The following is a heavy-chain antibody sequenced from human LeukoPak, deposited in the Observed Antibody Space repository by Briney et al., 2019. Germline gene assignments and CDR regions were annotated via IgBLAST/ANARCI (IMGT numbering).Heavy chain of an antibody. D-gene: IGHD6-25*01. CDR2: ISYDGSNK. CDR3: VRDHAPPGRGDYYGMDV. CDR1: GFTFSSYA. Sequence: GGSLRLSCAASGFTFSSYAMHWVRQAPGKGLEWVAVISYDGSNKYYADSVKGRFTISRDNSKNTLYLQMNSLRAEDTAVYYCVRDHAPPGRGDYYGMDVWGQGTTVTVSS. V-gene: IGHV3-30-3*01. J-gene: IGHJ6*02.